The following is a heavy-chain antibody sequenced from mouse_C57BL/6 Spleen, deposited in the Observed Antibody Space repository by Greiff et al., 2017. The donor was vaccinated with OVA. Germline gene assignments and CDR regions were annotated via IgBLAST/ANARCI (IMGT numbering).Heavy chain of an antibody. Sequence: QVQLQQSGAELVRPGASVKLSCKASGYTFTDYYINWVKQRPGQGLEWIARIYPGSGNTYYNEKFKGKATLTAEKSSSTAYMQLSSLTSEDSAVYFCARNYDYDSWYFDVWGTGTTVTVSS. CDR2: IYPGSGNT. CDR3: ARNYDYDSWYFDV. D-gene: IGHD2-4*01. V-gene: IGHV1-76*01. CDR1: GYTFTDYY. J-gene: IGHJ1*03.